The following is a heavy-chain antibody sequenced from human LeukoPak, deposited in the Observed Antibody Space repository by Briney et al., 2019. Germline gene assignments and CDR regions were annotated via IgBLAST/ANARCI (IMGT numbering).Heavy chain of an antibody. D-gene: IGHD3-22*01. CDR3: AKDRTYYYDSSGYSVAPPDAFDI. Sequence: PGGSLRLSCAASGFTFSSYAMSWVRQAPGKGLEWVSAISGSGGSTYYADSVKGRFTISRDNSKNTLYLQMNSLRAEDTAVYYCAKDRTYYYDSSGYSVAPPDAFDIWGQGTMVTVSS. CDR2: ISGSGGST. CDR1: GFTFSSYA. J-gene: IGHJ3*02. V-gene: IGHV3-23*01.